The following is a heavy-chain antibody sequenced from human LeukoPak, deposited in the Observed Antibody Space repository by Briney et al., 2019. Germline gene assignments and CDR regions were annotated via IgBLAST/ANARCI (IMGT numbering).Heavy chain of an antibody. V-gene: IGHV4-39*07. CDR1: GGSISVSSYY. J-gene: IGHJ6*02. CDR2: IFYNGKT. D-gene: IGHD7-27*01. CDR3: ARFHWGDGMDV. Sequence: PSETLSLTCTVSGGSISVSSYYWGWIRQPPGKGLEWIGNIFYNGKTYYNPSLKSRVTISVDTSKNQFSLNLSSVTAADTAAYYCARFHWGDGMDVWGQGTTVTVSS.